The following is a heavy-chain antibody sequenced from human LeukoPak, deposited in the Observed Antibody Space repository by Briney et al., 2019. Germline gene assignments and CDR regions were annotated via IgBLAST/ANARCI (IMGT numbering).Heavy chain of an antibody. J-gene: IGHJ4*02. Sequence: ASVKVSCKASGYTFTSYAIHWVRQAPGRGLEWMGWINPNSGGTNSAQKFQGRVTMTRDTSITTAYMELSRLRSDDTAVYYCARGGIVVVPAAYYFDYWGQGTLVAVSS. CDR2: INPNSGGT. V-gene: IGHV1-2*02. CDR3: ARGGIVVVPAAYYFDY. CDR1: GYTFTSYA. D-gene: IGHD2-2*01.